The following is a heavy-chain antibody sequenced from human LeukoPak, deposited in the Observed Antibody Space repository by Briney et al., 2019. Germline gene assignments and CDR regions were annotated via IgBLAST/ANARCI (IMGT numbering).Heavy chain of an antibody. V-gene: IGHV4-34*01. Sequence: SETLSLTCAVYGGSFSGYYWSWIRQRPGKGLEWIGEINHSGSTNYNPSLKSRVTISVDTSKNQFSLTLSSVTAADTAVYYCAREMYYYDSSGYGPAYWGQGTLVTVSS. D-gene: IGHD3-22*01. CDR3: AREMYYYDSSGYGPAY. J-gene: IGHJ4*02. CDR2: INHSGST. CDR1: GGSFSGYY.